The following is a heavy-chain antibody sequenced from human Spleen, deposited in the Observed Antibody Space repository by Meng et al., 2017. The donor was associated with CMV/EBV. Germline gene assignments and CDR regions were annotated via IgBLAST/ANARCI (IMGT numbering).Heavy chain of an antibody. Sequence: GGSLRLSCAASGITFSTYSIHWVRLAPGKGLEWVALMSFDGATKLYADAVKGRFTISKDSSKNTVFLEMSSLTPDDTAVYYCVQDFHPKITYGDYFDPWGQGTRVTVSS. V-gene: IGHV3-30*04. CDR2: MSFDGATK. J-gene: IGHJ5*02. CDR3: VQDFHPKITYGDYFDP. D-gene: IGHD4-11*01. CDR1: GITFSTYS.